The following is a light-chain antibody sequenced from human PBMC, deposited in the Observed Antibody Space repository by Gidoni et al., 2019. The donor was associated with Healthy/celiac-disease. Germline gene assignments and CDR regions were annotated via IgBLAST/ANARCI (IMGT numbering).Light chain of an antibody. J-gene: IGKJ1*01. V-gene: IGKV1-27*01. CDR3: QKYNSAQWT. CDR1: QGISNY. Sequence: DIQLTPSPSSLSASVGDRVTITCRASQGISNYLAWYQQKPGKVPKLLIYAASTLQSGVPSRFSGSGSGTDFTLTISSLQPEDVATYYCQKYNSAQWTFXQXTKVEIK. CDR2: AAS.